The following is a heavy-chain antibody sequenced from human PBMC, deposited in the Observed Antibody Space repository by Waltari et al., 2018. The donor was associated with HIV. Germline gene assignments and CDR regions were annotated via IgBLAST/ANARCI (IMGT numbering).Heavy chain of an antibody. CDR1: GFTFSSYS. CDR2: ISSSSSTI. V-gene: IGHV3-48*01. D-gene: IGHD1-26*01. J-gene: IGHJ4*02. Sequence: EVQLVESGGGLVQPGGSLRLSCAASGFTFSSYSMNWVRQAPGKGLEWVSYISSSSSTIYYADSVKGRFIISRDNAKNSLYLQMNSLRAEDTAVYYCARDAHSGSYGTEDYWGQGTLVTVST. CDR3: ARDAHSGSYGTEDY.